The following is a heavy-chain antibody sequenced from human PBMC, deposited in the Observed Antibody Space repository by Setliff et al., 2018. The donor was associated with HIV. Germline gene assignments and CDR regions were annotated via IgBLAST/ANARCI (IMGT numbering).Heavy chain of an antibody. V-gene: IGHV1-18*01. CDR2: IDVGSGYT. J-gene: IGHJ3*01. Sequence: ASVKVSCKASGYMFTSYGIGWVRQAPGQGLEWVAWIDVGSGYTRYLQKFQGRLTITRDTSSSTAYMELSNLRSEDTAVYYCATEGAGGSYQRASALDLWGQGTMVTVSS. CDR1: GYMFTSYG. CDR3: ATEGAGGSYQRASALDL. D-gene: IGHD1-26*01.